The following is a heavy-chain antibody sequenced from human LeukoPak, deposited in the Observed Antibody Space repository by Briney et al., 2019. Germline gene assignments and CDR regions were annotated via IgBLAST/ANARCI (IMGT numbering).Heavy chain of an antibody. CDR2: IYSGGDT. V-gene: IGHV3-66*01. CDR3: ARERNLEIAVAGTIFDY. J-gene: IGHJ4*02. D-gene: IGHD6-19*01. Sequence: GGSLRLSCAASGFTVSSKYMSWVRQAPGKGLEWVSVIYSGGDTYYADSVKGRFTISRDNSKNMIYLEMSSLKAEDTAVYYCARERNLEIAVAGTIFDYWGQGTLVTVSS. CDR1: GFTVSSKY.